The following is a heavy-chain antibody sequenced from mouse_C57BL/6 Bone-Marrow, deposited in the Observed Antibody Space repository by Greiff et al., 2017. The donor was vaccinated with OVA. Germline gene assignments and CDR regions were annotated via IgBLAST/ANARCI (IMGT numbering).Heavy chain of an antibody. V-gene: IGHV10-1*01. D-gene: IGHD2-10*01. Sequence: DVQLQESGGGLVQPKGSLKLSCAASGFSFNTYAMNWVRQAPGKGLEWVARIRSKSNNYATYYADSVKDRFTISRDDSESMLYLQMNNLKTEDTAMYYCVRAYYGFDYWGQGTTLTVSS. CDR1: GFSFNTYA. CDR2: IRSKSNNYAT. CDR3: VRAYYGFDY. J-gene: IGHJ2*01.